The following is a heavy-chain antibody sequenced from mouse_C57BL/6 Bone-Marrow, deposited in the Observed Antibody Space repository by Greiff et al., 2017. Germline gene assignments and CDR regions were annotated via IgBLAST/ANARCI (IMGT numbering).Heavy chain of an antibody. D-gene: IGHD2-4*01. J-gene: IGHJ3*01. CDR1: GFTFSSYA. CDR2: ISDGGSYT. Sequence: EVKLKESGGGLVKPGGSLKLSCAASGFTFSSYAMSWVRQTPEKRLEWVATISDGGSYTYYPDNVKGRFTISRDNAKNNLYLQMSHLKSEDTAMYYCARDHDYDATWFAYWGQGTLVTVSA. CDR3: ARDHDYDATWFAY. V-gene: IGHV5-4*01.